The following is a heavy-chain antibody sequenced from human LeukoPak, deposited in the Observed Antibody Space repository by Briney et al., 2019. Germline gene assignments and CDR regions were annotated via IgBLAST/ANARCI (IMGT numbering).Heavy chain of an antibody. CDR3: ARDLKPGGLFDY. CDR2: IYTSGST. Sequence: PSQTLSLTCTVSGGSISSGSYYWSWIRQPAGKGLEWIGRIYTSGSTNYNPSLKSRVTISVDTSKNQFSLKLSSVTAADTAVYYCARDLKPGGLFDYWGQGTLVTVSS. J-gene: IGHJ4*02. V-gene: IGHV4-61*02. D-gene: IGHD3-16*01. CDR1: GGSISSGSYY.